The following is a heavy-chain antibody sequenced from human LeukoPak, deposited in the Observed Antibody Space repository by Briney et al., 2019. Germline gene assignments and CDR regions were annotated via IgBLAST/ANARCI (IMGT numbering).Heavy chain of an antibody. J-gene: IGHJ3*01. Sequence: GGSLGLSCAASGFTVSSNYMSWVRQAPGKGLEWVSVIYSGGSTYYADSVKGRFTISRDNSKNTLYLQMNSLRAEDTAVYYCAKEFSATPRAAAQTGDAFDVWGRGTMVTVSS. CDR2: IYSGGST. V-gene: IGHV3-53*01. CDR3: AKEFSATPRAAAQTGDAFDV. D-gene: IGHD7-27*01. CDR1: GFTVSSNY.